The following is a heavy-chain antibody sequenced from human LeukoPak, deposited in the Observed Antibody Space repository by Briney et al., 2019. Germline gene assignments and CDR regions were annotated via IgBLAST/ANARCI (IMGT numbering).Heavy chain of an antibody. Sequence: SETLSLTCTVSGGSISSSSYYWGWIRQPPGKGLEWIGSIYYGGSTLYNPSLKSRVTISADTSNNLFSLKVRSVTAADTAVYYCARRSIGDWYFDLWGRGTLVSVSS. D-gene: IGHD3-10*01. CDR1: GGSISSSSYY. J-gene: IGHJ2*01. CDR2: IYYGGST. CDR3: ARRSIGDWYFDL. V-gene: IGHV4-39*07.